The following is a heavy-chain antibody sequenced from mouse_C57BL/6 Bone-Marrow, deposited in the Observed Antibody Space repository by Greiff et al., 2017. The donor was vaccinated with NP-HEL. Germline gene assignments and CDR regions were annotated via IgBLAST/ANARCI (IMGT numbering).Heavy chain of an antibody. CDR1: GFTFSSYG. J-gene: IGHJ4*01. CDR3: ARRYYGSSGAMDY. V-gene: IGHV5-6*01. Sequence: EVHLVESGGDLVKPGGSLKLSCAASGFTFSSYGMSWVRQTPDKRLEWVATISSGGSYNYYPDSVKGRFTISRDNAKNTLYLQMSSLKSEDTAMYYCARRYYGSSGAMDYWGQGTSVTVSS. CDR2: ISSGGSYN. D-gene: IGHD1-1*01.